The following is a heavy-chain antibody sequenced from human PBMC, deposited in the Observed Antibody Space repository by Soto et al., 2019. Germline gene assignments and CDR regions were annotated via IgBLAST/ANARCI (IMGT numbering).Heavy chain of an antibody. CDR3: AKNQERELPRVIDF. V-gene: IGHV3-23*01. J-gene: IGHJ4*02. D-gene: IGHD1-7*01. Sequence: GGSLRLSCATSGLTFSNYAMSWVRQVPGGGLEWVSSMSGSSSTTYYADSVRGRFTISRDRSKNTLYLQMSSLRAEDTALYYCAKNQERELPRVIDFWGQGTLVTVSS. CDR1: GLTFSNYA. CDR2: MSGSSSTT.